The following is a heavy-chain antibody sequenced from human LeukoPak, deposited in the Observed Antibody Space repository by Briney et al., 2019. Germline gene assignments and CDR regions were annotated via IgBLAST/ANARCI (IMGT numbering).Heavy chain of an antibody. V-gene: IGHV7-4-1*02. Sequence: GASVKVSCKASGYTFTSYAMNWVRQAPGQGLEWMGWINTNTGNPTYAQGFTGRFVFSLDTSVSTAYLQISSLKAEDTAVYHCARERITMIVVVPYGMDVWGQGTTVTVSS. D-gene: IGHD3-22*01. CDR2: INTNTGNP. CDR3: ARERITMIVVVPYGMDV. J-gene: IGHJ6*02. CDR1: GYTFTSYA.